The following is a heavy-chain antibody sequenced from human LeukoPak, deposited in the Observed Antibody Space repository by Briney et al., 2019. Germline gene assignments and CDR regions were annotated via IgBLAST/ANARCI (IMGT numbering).Heavy chain of an antibody. D-gene: IGHD5-18*01. J-gene: IGHJ3*02. CDR2: ISGSGGST. Sequence: PGGSLSLSCAASGFTFSSYAMSGLRQAPGKGLEWVSAISGSGGSTYYADSVKGRFTISRDNSKNTLYLQMNSLRAEDTAVYYCAKDTGYRPRDDAFDIWGQGTMVTVSS. CDR1: GFTFSSYA. CDR3: AKDTGYRPRDDAFDI. V-gene: IGHV3-23*01.